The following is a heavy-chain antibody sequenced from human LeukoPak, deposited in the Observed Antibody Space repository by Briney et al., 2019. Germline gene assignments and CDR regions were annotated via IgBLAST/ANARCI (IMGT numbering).Heavy chain of an antibody. CDR2: MHPDSGGT. J-gene: IGHJ3*02. Sequence: ASVKVSCKASGYTFTGYYMHWVRQAPGQGLEWMGWMHPDSGGTKCAQKFQGRLTMTRDTSISTGYMELTRLRSDDTAIYYCARFGADALGIWGQGTMVTVSS. CDR3: ARFGADALGI. D-gene: IGHD1-26*01. V-gene: IGHV1-2*02. CDR1: GYTFTGYY.